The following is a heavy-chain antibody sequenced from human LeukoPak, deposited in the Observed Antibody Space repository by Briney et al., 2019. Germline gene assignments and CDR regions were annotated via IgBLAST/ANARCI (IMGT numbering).Heavy chain of an antibody. D-gene: IGHD3-9*01. CDR3: ASLYYDILTGYHDY. Sequence: SETLSLTCAVYGGSFSGYYWSWIRQPPGKGLEWIGEINHSGNTKYNPSLKSRVTISVDTSKNQFSLKLSSVTAADTALYYCASLYYDILTGYHDYWGQGTLISVSS. CDR1: GGSFSGYY. CDR2: INHSGNT. V-gene: IGHV4-34*01. J-gene: IGHJ4*02.